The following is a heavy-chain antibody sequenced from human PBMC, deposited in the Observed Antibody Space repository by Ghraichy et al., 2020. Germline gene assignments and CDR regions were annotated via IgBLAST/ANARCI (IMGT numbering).Heavy chain of an antibody. Sequence: ASVKVSCKASGYSFVSYGISWLRQTPGQGFEWMGWISGHNGKTKNAQKFQARVTMTTDTPTSTAYMELRSLRSDDTAVYYCARERDSGYDEMDVWGKGTTVTVSS. CDR3: ARERDSGYDEMDV. D-gene: IGHD5-12*01. CDR2: ISGHNGKT. V-gene: IGHV1-18*04. J-gene: IGHJ6*04. CDR1: GYSFVSYG.